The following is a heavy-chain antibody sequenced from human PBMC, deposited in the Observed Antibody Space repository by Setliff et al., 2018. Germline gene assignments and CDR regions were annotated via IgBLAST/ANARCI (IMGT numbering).Heavy chain of an antibody. Sequence: GGSLRLSCAASGFVVSNNEMSWVRQAPEKGLEWVSVTYASGATNYADSVKGRFTISRDNSKNTLYLQMNSLRADDTAVYYCAKDLSSNTAASYFFDLWGQGTQVTVSS. V-gene: IGHV3-53*01. CDR3: AKDLSSNTAASYFFDL. D-gene: IGHD5-18*01. J-gene: IGHJ4*02. CDR1: GFVVSNNE. CDR2: TYASGAT.